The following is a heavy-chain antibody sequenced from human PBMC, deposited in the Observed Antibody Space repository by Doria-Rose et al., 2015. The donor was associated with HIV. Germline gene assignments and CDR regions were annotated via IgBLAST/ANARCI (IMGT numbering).Heavy chain of an antibody. Sequence: VQLVESGPGLVKPSETLSLTCTVSGASISTNYWAWIRQPPGKGLEWIGYNYYSGGNNYNPSLRSRVTISLDSSKNEISLRLTSVTAADTAVYYCARGPDTAVACSWFNPWGQGVLVTVSS. V-gene: IGHV4-59*01. CDR1: GASISTNY. D-gene: IGHD6-19*01. J-gene: IGHJ5*02. CDR2: NYYSGGN. CDR3: ARGPDTAVACSWFNP.